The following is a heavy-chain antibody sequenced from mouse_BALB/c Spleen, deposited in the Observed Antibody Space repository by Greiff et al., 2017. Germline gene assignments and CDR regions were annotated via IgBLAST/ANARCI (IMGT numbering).Heavy chain of an antibody. J-gene: IGHJ4*01. V-gene: IGHV1S81*02. CDR2: INPSNGRT. Sequence: QQSCKASGYTFTSYWMHWVKQRPGQGLEWIGEINPSNGRTNYNEKFKSKATLTVDKSSSTAYMQLSSLTSEDSAVYYCARGGKLYYYAMDYWGQGTSVTVSS. CDR3: ARGGKLYYYAMDY. CDR1: GYTFTSYW.